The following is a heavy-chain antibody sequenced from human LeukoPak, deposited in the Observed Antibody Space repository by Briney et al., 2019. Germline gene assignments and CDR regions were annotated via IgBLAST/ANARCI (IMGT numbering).Heavy chain of an antibody. CDR2: IYHGGST. V-gene: IGHV4-38-2*02. CDR3: ARDREGAAAGPLGYFDL. CDR1: GYSISSGYY. Sequence: PSETLSLTCTVSGYSISSGYYWGWIRQPPGKGLEWIGSIYHGGSTYYSPSLKSRVTISVDTSKNQFSLKLSSVTAADTAVYYCARDREGAAAGPLGYFDLWGRGTLVTVSS. D-gene: IGHD6-13*01. J-gene: IGHJ2*01.